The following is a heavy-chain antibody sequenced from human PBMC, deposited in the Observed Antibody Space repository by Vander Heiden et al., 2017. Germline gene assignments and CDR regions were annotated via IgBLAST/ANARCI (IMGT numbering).Heavy chain of an antibody. D-gene: IGHD2-15*01. CDR3: AKGRIRVGVATLFDY. Sequence: YAMTRVRQAPGEGLEWVSRISGSGGNVYYADSVKGRFTISRYNSQNTVSLQMNNLGAEDTAVYFCAKGRIRVGVATLFDYWGQGILVAVSS. CDR2: ISGSGGNV. V-gene: IGHV3-23*01. CDR1: YA. J-gene: IGHJ4*02.